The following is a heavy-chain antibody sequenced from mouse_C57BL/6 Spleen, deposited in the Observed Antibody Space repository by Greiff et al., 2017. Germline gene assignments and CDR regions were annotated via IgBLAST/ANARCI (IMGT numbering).Heavy chain of an antibody. CDR3: ARRGSWDY. V-gene: IGHV1-82*01. Sequence: VQLLQSGPELVKPGASVKISCKASGFAFSSSWMNWVKQRPGKGLEWIGRIYPGDGDTNYNGKIKGKATLTADNSSITACMQLSSLTTEDSAVYFCARRGSWDYGGQGTSVTVSS. CDR1: GFAFSSSW. J-gene: IGHJ4*01. CDR2: IYPGDGDT.